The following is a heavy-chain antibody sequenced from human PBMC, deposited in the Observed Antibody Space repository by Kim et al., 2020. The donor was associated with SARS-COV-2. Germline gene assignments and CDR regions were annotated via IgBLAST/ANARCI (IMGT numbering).Heavy chain of an antibody. V-gene: IGHV3-73*01. D-gene: IGHD3-16*01. CDR2: IRSKANSYAT. J-gene: IGHJ6*02. CDR3: TRFGGAPRVDYDYVWGRDYYYGMDV. Sequence: GGSLRLSCAASGFTFSGSAMHWVRQASGKGLEWVGRIRSKANSYATAYAASVKGRFTISRDDSKNTAYLQMNSLKTEDTAVYYCTRFGGAPRVDYDYVWGRDYYYGMDVWGQGTTVTVSS. CDR1: GFTFSGSA.